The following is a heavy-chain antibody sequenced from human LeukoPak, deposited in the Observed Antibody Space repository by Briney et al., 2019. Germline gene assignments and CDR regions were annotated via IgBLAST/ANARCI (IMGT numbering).Heavy chain of an antibody. CDR1: GYTFTNYG. D-gene: IGHD3-3*01. Sequence: ASVKVSCKASGYTFTNYGISWVRQAPGQGLEWMGWISIYNGNTDYAQKLRGRVTITTDTSTSTAYMELRSLRSDDTAVYYCARITYDFWSGYYMPDDPWGQGTLVTVSS. CDR2: ISIYNGNT. CDR3: ARITYDFWSGYYMPDDP. J-gene: IGHJ5*02. V-gene: IGHV1-18*01.